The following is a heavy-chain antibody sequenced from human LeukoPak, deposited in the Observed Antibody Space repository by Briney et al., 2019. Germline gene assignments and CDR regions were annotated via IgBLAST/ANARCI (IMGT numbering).Heavy chain of an antibody. J-gene: IGHJ5*02. CDR3: ARETMVRGVSGDWFDP. CDR2: IYSGGST. CDR1: GFTVSSNY. Sequence: PGGYLRLSCAASGFTVSSNYMSWVRQAPGKGLEWVSVIYSGGSTYYADSVKGRFTISRDNSKNTLYLQMNSLRAEDTAVYYCARETMVRGVSGDWFDPWGQGTLVTVSS. V-gene: IGHV3-53*01. D-gene: IGHD3-10*01.